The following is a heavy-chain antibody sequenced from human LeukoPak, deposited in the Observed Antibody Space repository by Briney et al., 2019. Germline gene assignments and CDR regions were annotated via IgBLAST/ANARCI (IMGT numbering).Heavy chain of an antibody. CDR3: ARGAYYYYYYMDV. V-gene: IGHV1-69*05. CDR1: RGTLSSYV. Sequence: SVTVSCMDSRGTLSSYVISWVRQAPGQGLEWMGGIIPIFGTANYAQNFQGRGTITTDDATSEAYMELSSRRSEDKTEYYWARGAYYYYYYMDVWGKGTTVSVFS. CDR2: IIPIFGTA. J-gene: IGHJ6*03.